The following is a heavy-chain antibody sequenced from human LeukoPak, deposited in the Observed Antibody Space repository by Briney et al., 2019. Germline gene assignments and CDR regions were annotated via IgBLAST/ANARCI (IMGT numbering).Heavy chain of an antibody. CDR1: GFTLSDYY. Sequence: GGSLRLSCAASGFTLSDYYMSWIRQATGKGREWGSYMSSSGSTIYYADPVKGRFTISRDNPKNALYVKMNSRRCEDTCVYYCARDSHGSGSYRAAKIHSYYYYYMDVWGKGTTVTVSS. D-gene: IGHD3-10*01. CDR2: MSSSGSTI. CDR3: ARDSHGSGSYRAAKIHSYYYYYMDV. J-gene: IGHJ6*03. V-gene: IGHV3-11*04.